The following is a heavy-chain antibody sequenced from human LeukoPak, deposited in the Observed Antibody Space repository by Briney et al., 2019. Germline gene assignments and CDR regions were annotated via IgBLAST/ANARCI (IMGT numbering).Heavy chain of an antibody. CDR1: GFTFSGYW. CDR3: ARDYYGSGDY. CDR2: INSDGSNT. D-gene: IGHD3-10*01. Sequence: PGGSLRLSCAASGFTFSGYWMHWVRQAPGKGLVWVSRINSDGSNTFYADSVKGRFTISRDNAKNTLLLQMNSLRVEDTAVYYCARDYYGSGDYWGQGTLVTVS. J-gene: IGHJ4*02. V-gene: IGHV3-74*01.